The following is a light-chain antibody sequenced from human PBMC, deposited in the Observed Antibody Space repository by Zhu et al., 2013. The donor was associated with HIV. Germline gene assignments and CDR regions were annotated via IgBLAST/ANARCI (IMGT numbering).Light chain of an antibody. CDR2: EVN. CDR1: TSDVGGYNY. CDR3: SSYTTSSTAI. J-gene: IGLJ2*01. V-gene: IGLV2-14*01. Sequence: QSALTQPASVSGSPGQSITISCTGTTSDVGGYNYVSWYQQHPGKAPKLMIYEVNNRPSGVSNRFSGSKSGNTASLTISGLLPEDEADYYCSSYTTSSTAIFGGGTKLTVL.